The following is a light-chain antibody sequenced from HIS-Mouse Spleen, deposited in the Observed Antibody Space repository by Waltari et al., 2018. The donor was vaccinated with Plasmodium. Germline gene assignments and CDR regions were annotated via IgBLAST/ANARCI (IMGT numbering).Light chain of an antibody. V-gene: IGKV3-15*01. J-gene: IGKJ3*01. CDR3: QQYNNWSFT. Sequence: EIVMTQSPPTLSVSPGATATLSCSASQSVSSNLAWYQQKPGQAPRLLIYGASTRATGIPARFSGSGSGTEFTLTISSLQSEDFAVYYCQQYNNWSFTFGPGTKVDIK. CDR2: GAS. CDR1: QSVSSN.